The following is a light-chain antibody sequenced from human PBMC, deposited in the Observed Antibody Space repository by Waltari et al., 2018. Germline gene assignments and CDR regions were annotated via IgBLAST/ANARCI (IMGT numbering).Light chain of an antibody. Sequence: QSALTQPASVSGSPGQSITISCTGTTSDLGGYNYVPWYQQHPGKAPIHIIFDVSSRPSGVSNRFSGSKSAHTASLIISGLQAEDEADYYCCSFTSSSTWVFGGGTKLTVL. V-gene: IGLV2-14*03. CDR2: DVS. CDR3: CSFTSSSTWV. J-gene: IGLJ3*02. CDR1: TSDLGGYNY.